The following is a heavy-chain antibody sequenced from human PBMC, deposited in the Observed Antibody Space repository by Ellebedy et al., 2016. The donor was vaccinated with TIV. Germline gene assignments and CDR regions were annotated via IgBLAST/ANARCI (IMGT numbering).Heavy chain of an antibody. CDR3: AKGTSSGFNYDRVGFEY. V-gene: IGHV3-23*01. D-gene: IGHD3-22*01. J-gene: IGHJ4*02. CDR2: ISGAGDNT. Sequence: GGSLRLSCAASGFTFSSFAMHWVRQAPGKGLEWLSVISGAGDNTYDADSVKGRFTINRDNSKNTLYLQMDRLRAEDTAVYYCAKGTSSGFNYDRVGFEYWGQGTLVTVSS. CDR1: GFTFSSFA.